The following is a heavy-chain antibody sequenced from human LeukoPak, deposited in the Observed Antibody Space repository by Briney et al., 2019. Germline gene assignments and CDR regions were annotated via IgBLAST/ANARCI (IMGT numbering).Heavy chain of an antibody. J-gene: IGHJ4*02. CDR2: IYYTGNN. Sequence: SETLSLTCAVSGYSISSTNWWGWIRQPPGKGLEWIGYIYYTGNNNYNPSLKSRVTMSVDTSKNQFSLNLSSVTALDTAVYYCARIFLGYSTGWYFDYWGQGTLVTVSS. D-gene: IGHD6-19*01. V-gene: IGHV4-28*06. CDR3: ARIFLGYSTGWYFDY. CDR1: GYSISSTNW.